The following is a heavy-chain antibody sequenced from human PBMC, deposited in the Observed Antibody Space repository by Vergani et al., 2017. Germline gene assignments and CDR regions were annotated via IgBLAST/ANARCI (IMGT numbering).Heavy chain of an antibody. Sequence: QVQLQQWGAGLLKPSETLSLTCAVYGGSFSGYYWSWIRQPPGKGLEWIGEINHSGSTNYNPSLKSRVTISVDTSKNQFSLTLSSVTAADTAVYYCARGARRRYYCDSSGYCPRYFDYWGQGTLVTVSS. CDR1: GGSFSGYY. V-gene: IGHV4-34*01. CDR2: INHSGST. D-gene: IGHD3-22*01. J-gene: IGHJ4*02. CDR3: ARGARRRYYCDSSGYCPRYFDY.